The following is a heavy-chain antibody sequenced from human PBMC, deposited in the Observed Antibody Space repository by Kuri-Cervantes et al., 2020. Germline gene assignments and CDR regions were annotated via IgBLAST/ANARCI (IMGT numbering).Heavy chain of an antibody. Sequence: GESLKISCAASGFTFSSYAMSWVRQAPGKGLEWVSAISGSGGSTYYADSVKGRFTISRDNSKNTLYLQMNSLRAEDTAVYYCAKSYYYYYMDVWGKGTTVTVSS. CDR1: GFTFSSYA. CDR3: AKSYYYYYMDV. CDR2: ISGSGGST. V-gene: IGHV3-23*01. J-gene: IGHJ6*03.